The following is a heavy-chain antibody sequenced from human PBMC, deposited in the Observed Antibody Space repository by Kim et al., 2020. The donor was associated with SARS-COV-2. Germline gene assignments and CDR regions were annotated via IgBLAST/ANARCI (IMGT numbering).Heavy chain of an antibody. CDR2: IWYDGSNK. D-gene: IGHD3-10*01. V-gene: IGHV3-33*06. CDR1: GFTFSSYG. CDR3: AKEALNWEVRGVTQNCFDP. Sequence: GGSLRLSCAASGFTFSSYGMHWVRQAPGKGLEWVAGIWYDGSNKYYADSVKGRFTISRDNSKNTLYLQMNSLRAEDTAVYYCAKEALNWEVRGVTQNCFDPGGQGHLITVSS. J-gene: IGHJ5*02.